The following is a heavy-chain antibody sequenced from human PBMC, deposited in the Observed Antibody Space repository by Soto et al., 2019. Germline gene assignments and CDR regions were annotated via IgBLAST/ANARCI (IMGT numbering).Heavy chain of an antibody. D-gene: IGHD5-18*01. Sequence: ASVKVSCKASGYTFTGYYMHWVRQAPGQGLEWMGWINPNSGGTNYAQKFQGWVTMTRDTSISTAYMELSRLRSDDTAVYYCARSSLDTAMVYGLLNWYFDLWGRGTLVTVSS. J-gene: IGHJ2*01. CDR1: GYTFTGYY. V-gene: IGHV1-2*04. CDR3: ARSSLDTAMVYGLLNWYFDL. CDR2: INPNSGGT.